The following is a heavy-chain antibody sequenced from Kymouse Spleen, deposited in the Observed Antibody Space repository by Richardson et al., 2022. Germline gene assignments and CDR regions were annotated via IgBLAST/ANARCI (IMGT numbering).Heavy chain of an antibody. CDR1: GGSFSGYY. D-gene: IGHD6-19*01. J-gene: IGHJ6*02. Sequence: QVQLQQWGAGLLKPSETLSLTCAVYGGSFSGYYWSWIRQPPGKGLEWIGEINHSGSTNYNPSLKSRVTISVDTSKNQFSLKLSSVTAADTAVYYCARRKQWLEGYYYGMDVWGQGTTVTVSS. CDR3: ARRKQWLEGYYYGMDV. CDR2: INHSGST. V-gene: IGHV4-34*01.